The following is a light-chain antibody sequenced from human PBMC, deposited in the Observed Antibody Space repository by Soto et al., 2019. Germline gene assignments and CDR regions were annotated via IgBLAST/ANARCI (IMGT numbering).Light chain of an antibody. Sequence: IRLKQSPSFLSASVGDRVTITCRASQGVANYFAWYQQKPGKAPNLLIYAASTLQGGVPSRFSGSGSGTEFTLTISSLQPDDFATYYCQQYNSLWTFGQGTKVDIK. CDR1: QGVANY. V-gene: IGKV1-9*01. CDR3: QQYNSLWT. CDR2: AAS. J-gene: IGKJ1*01.